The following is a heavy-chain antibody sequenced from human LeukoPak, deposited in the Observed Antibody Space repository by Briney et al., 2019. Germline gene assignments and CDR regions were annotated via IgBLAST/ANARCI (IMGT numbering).Heavy chain of an antibody. V-gene: IGHV3-53*01. CDR3: ARDLHPRLAGFFDY. CDR2: IYSGGST. CDR1: GFTVSSNY. J-gene: IGHJ4*02. D-gene: IGHD3-3*02. Sequence: GGSLRLSCAASGFTVSSNYMSWVRQAPGKGLEWVSVIYSGGSTYYADSVEGRFTISRDNSKNTLYLQMKTLKAEDTAVYYCARDLHPRLAGFFDYWGQGTLVTVSS.